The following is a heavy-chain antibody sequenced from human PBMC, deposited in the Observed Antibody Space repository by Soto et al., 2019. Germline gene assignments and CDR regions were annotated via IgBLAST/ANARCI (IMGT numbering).Heavy chain of an antibody. CDR2: IDGSGATK. CDR3: ARGFGRFNY. CDR1: GFTFNDFE. D-gene: IGHD3-10*01. V-gene: IGHV3-48*03. Sequence: EVQLLESGGGLVQPGGSLRLSCGVSGFTFNDFEMNWVRQAPGKGPEWLAYIDGSGATKKYADSVRGRFTISMDNPNNSLFLQMSSLSAADTAIYYCARGFGRFNYWGQGTLVSVSS. J-gene: IGHJ4*02.